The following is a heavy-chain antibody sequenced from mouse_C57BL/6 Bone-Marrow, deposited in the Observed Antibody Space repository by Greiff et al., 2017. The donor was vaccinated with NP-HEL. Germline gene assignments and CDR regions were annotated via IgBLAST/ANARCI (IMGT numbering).Heavy chain of an antibody. CDR3: ARKRGKGFDV. J-gene: IGHJ1*03. Sequence: EVQLQQSGPELVKPGASVKISCKASGYTFTDYYMNWVKQSHGKSLEWIGDINPNNGGTSYNQKFKGKATLTVDKSSSTAYMELRSLTSEDSAFYCCARKRGKGFDVWGTGTTVTVSS. CDR2: INPNNGGT. CDR1: GYTFTDYY. V-gene: IGHV1-26*01.